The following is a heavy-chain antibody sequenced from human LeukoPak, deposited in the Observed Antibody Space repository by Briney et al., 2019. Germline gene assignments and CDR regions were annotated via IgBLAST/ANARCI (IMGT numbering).Heavy chain of an antibody. Sequence: ASVKVSCKASGYTFTTYVMHWVRQAPGQRLEWMGWINAGNGNTKYSQKFQGRVTITRDTSASTAYMELSSLRSEGTAVYYCARTTAMVTIFDYWGQGTLVTVSS. CDR1: GYTFTTYV. CDR3: ARTTAMVTIFDY. D-gene: IGHD5-18*01. V-gene: IGHV1-3*01. J-gene: IGHJ4*02. CDR2: INAGNGNT.